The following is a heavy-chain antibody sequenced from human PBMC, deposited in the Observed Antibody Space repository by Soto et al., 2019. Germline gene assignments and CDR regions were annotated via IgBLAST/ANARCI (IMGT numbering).Heavy chain of an antibody. J-gene: IGHJ5*02. Sequence: ASGCTFGSYGVRRVRQAPGKGLEWVSAISGSGGSTYYADSVKGRFTISRDNSKNTLYLQMNSLRAEDTAVYYCAKDFGVVISWFDPWGQGTLVTVSS. V-gene: IGHV3-23*01. CDR1: GCTFGSYG. CDR2: ISGSGGST. D-gene: IGHD3-3*01. CDR3: AKDFGVVISWFDP.